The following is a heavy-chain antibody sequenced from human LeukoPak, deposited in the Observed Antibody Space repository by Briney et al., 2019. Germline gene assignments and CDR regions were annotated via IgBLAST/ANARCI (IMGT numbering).Heavy chain of an antibody. CDR2: IYYSGST. CDR3: ARDYGDYVGATHWFDP. V-gene: IGHV4-39*01. CDR1: GGSISNYY. Sequence: SETLSLTCTVSGGSISNYYWSWIRQPPGKGLEWIGSIYYSGSTYYNPSLKSRVTISVDTSKNQFSLKLSSVTAADTAVYYCARDYGDYVGATHWFDPWGQGTLVTVSS. D-gene: IGHD4-17*01. J-gene: IGHJ5*02.